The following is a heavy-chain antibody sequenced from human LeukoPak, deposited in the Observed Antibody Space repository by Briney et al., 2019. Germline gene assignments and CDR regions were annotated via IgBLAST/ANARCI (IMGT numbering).Heavy chain of an antibody. V-gene: IGHV4-61*01. Sequence: SETLSLTCTVSGGSISSGSYYWSWIRQPPGKGLEWIGYIYYSGSTNYNPSLKSRVTISVDTSKNQFSLKLSSVTAADTAVYYCARQRYYYDSSGVNWFDPWGQGTLVTVSS. J-gene: IGHJ5*02. CDR3: ARQRYYYDSSGVNWFDP. CDR2: IYYSGST. CDR1: GGSISSGSYY. D-gene: IGHD3-22*01.